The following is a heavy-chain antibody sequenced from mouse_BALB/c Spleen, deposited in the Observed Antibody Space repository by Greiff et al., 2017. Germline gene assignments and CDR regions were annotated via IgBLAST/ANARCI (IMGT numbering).Heavy chain of an antibody. CDR3: ARDHRSTCAMDY. J-gene: IGHJ4*01. CDR2: IWGDGST. D-gene: IGHD2-1*01. CDR1: GFSLTGYG. V-gene: IGHV2-6-7*01. Sequence: VQRVESGPGLVAPSQSLSITCTVSGFSLTGYGVNWVRQPPGKGLEWLGMIWGDGSTDYNSALKTRLSISKDNSKSQVFLEMNSLRTDDTARYYCARDHRSTCAMDYWGQGTSVTVSA.